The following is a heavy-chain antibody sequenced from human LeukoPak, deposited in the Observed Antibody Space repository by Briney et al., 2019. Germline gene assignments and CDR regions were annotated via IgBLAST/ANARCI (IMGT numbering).Heavy chain of an antibody. CDR1: GFTFSSYS. Sequence: PGGSLRLSCAASGFTFSSYSMNWVRQAPGKGLEWVSSISSSSSYIYYADSVKGRFTISRDNAKNSLYLQMNSLRAEDTAVYYCASDRNYYDSSGQLDYWGQGTLVTVSS. J-gene: IGHJ4*02. D-gene: IGHD3-22*01. CDR3: ASDRNYYDSSGQLDY. CDR2: ISSSSSYI. V-gene: IGHV3-21*01.